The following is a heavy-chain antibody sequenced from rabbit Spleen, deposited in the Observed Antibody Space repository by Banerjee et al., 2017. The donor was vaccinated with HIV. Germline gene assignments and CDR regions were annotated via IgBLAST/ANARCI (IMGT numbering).Heavy chain of an antibody. CDR1: GVSLNDKDV. V-gene: IGHV1S45*01. D-gene: IGHD2-1*01. Sequence: EQLEESGGGLVKPEGSLTLTCKASGVSLNDKDVMCWVRQAPGKGLEWIACINIVTGKSVYASWAKGRFMMSRTSSTTVTLQMTSLTAADTATYFCARARDTVDDVGDFARLDLWGPGTLVTVS. J-gene: IGHJ3*01. CDR2: INIVTGKS. CDR3: ARARDTVDDVGDFARLDL.